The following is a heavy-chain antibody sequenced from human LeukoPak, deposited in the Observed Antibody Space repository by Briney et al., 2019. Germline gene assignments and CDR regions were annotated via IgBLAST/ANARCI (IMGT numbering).Heavy chain of an antibody. CDR1: GYTFTKYY. Sequence: ASVKVSCTTSGYTFTKYYLHWVRQAPGQGLEWMGIINPNSDFTSYAQKFQGRVTMTRDTSTSTVYMELSSPRSDDTAVYYCARELGYSNAGLDYWGQGTLVTVSS. J-gene: IGHJ4*02. CDR2: INPNSDFT. CDR3: ARELGYSNAGLDY. D-gene: IGHD1-1*01. V-gene: IGHV1-46*01.